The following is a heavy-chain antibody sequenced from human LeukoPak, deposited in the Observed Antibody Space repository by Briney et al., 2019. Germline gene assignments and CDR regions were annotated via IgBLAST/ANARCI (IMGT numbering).Heavy chain of an antibody. CDR2: IIPIFGTA. Sequence: ASVKVSCKASGGTFSSYAISWVRQAPGQGLEWMGGIIPIFGTANYAQKFQGRVTITTDESTSTAYMELSSLRSEDTAVYYCARASYYYDSSGYYSGVDSDYWGQGTLVTVSS. CDR3: ARASYYYDSSGYYSGVDSDY. V-gene: IGHV1-69*05. CDR1: GGTFSSYA. J-gene: IGHJ4*02. D-gene: IGHD3-22*01.